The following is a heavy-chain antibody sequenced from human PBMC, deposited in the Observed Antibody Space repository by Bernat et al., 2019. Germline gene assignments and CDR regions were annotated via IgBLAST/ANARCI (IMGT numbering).Heavy chain of an antibody. J-gene: IGHJ4*02. CDR2: INAGNGNT. D-gene: IGHD6-13*01. V-gene: IGHV1-3*01. Sequence: QVQLVQSGAEVKRPGASVKVSCKASGYIFTNYPIHWVRQAPGQRLEWMGWINAGNGNTKYSQKFQGRVTITRDTSANTVYMELSSLRSEDTAVYHCARDHDRGYSSSWYPYWGQGTLVTVSS. CDR3: ARDHDRGYSSSWYPY. CDR1: GYIFTNYP.